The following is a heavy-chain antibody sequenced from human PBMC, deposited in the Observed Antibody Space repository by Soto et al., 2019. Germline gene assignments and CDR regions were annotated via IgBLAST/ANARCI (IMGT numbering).Heavy chain of an antibody. Sequence: QVQLVQSGAEVKKPGSSVKVSCKASGGTFSSYAISWVRQAPGQGLEWMGGIIPIFGTANYAQKFQGRVTITADESTSTAYMELSSLRSEDTAVYYCARDPHPGRRDGQQTGAFDIWGQGTMVTVSS. CDR1: GGTFSSYA. V-gene: IGHV1-69*01. CDR3: ARDPHPGRRDGQQTGAFDI. J-gene: IGHJ3*02. D-gene: IGHD1-1*01. CDR2: IIPIFGTA.